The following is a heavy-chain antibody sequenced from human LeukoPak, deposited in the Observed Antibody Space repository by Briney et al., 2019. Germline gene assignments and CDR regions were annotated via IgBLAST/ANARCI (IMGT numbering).Heavy chain of an antibody. V-gene: IGHV3-7*01. J-gene: IGHJ4*02. Sequence: GGSLRLSCAASGFTLSSYWMSWVRQAPGKGLEWVANIKQDGSEKYYVDSVKGRFTISRDNAKNSLYLQMNSLRAEDTAVYYCARGSGSYYDTDSNFDYWGQGTLVTVSS. D-gene: IGHD3-10*01. CDR1: GFTLSSYW. CDR2: IKQDGSEK. CDR3: ARGSGSYYDTDSNFDY.